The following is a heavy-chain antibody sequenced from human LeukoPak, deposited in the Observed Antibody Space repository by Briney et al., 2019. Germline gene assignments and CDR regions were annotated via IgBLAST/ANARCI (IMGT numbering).Heavy chain of an antibody. CDR2: ISSSGSAI. CDR3: ARSIAAAGGFDY. Sequence: GGSLRLSCAASGFTFSDYYMTWIRQAPGKGLEWVSYISSSGSAIYYADSVKGRFTISRDNAKISLYLQMNSLRAEDTAVYYCARSIAAAGGFDYWGQGTLVTVSS. V-gene: IGHV3-11*04. J-gene: IGHJ4*02. CDR1: GFTFSDYY. D-gene: IGHD6-13*01.